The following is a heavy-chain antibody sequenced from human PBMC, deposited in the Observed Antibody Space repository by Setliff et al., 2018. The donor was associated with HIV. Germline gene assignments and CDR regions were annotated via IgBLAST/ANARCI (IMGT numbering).Heavy chain of an antibody. J-gene: IGHJ5*02. V-gene: IGHV4-4*02. CDR1: GGSISTSYW. CDR2: IYHGGYT. D-gene: IGHD3-10*01. Sequence: PSETLSLTCAVSGGSISTSYWWSWVRQPPGKGLEWIGEIYHGGYTNYNPSLKSRATISVDKSKNQFSLKLSSVTAADTAVYSCAGGLGNYYGSGTYYRHNWFDPWGQGTLVTVSS. CDR3: AGGLGNYYGSGTYYRHNWFDP.